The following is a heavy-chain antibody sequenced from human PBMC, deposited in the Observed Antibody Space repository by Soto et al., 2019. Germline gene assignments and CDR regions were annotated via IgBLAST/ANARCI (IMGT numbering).Heavy chain of an antibody. J-gene: IGHJ1*01. CDR1: GYLFTAYS. CDR2: VNPSGGST. V-gene: IGHV1-46*01. Sequence: GASVKVSCKASGYLFTAYSMHWVRLAPGQGLEWMGVVNPSGGSTKYAQNFQGRVTMTRDTSTTTIYMELSSLRSDDTAIYYCAREENCSGGTCYSEYFQSWGQGTLVTVS. D-gene: IGHD2-15*01. CDR3: AREENCSGGTCYSEYFQS.